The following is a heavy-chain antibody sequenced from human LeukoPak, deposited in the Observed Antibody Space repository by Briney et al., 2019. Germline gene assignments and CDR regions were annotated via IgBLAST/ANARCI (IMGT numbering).Heavy chain of an antibody. CDR1: GDSVSSKSAA. CDR2: TYYRSTWYN. CDR3: ARARDSSGYYGLDL. Sequence: SQTLSLTCGITGDSVSSKSAAWNWIRQSPSRGLEWLGRTYYRSTWYNEFAVSVKSRIMINPDTSKNQFLLRLNSVTPEDTAIYYCARARDSSGYYGLDLWGQGTPVTVSS. V-gene: IGHV6-1*01. D-gene: IGHD3-22*01. J-gene: IGHJ5*02.